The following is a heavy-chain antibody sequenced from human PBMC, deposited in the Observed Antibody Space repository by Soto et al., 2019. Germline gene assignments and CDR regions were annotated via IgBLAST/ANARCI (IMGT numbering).Heavy chain of an antibody. J-gene: IGHJ4*02. CDR1: GGSINNHY. Sequence: QVHLQESGPGLVKPSETLSLTCSVSGGSINNHYWSWIRQPPGKGLEWMGYVYYTGSTNYNTSLKSRLTMSVDTSKNQFSLNLTSLTAADTAIYYCARANWYSEYWGQGTLVTVSS. V-gene: IGHV4-59*11. CDR3: ARANWYSEY. CDR2: VYYTGST. D-gene: IGHD7-27*01.